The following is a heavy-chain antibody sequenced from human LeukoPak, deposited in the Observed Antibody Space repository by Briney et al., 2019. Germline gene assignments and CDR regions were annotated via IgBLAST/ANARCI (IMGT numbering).Heavy chain of an antibody. J-gene: IGHJ3*02. D-gene: IGHD4-17*01. CDR2: ISYDGSNK. CDR3: AREGRGDYGVAPEAFDI. CDR1: GFTFSSYA. Sequence: GGFLRLSCAASGFTFSSYAMHWVRQAPGKGLEWVAVISYDGSNKYYADSVKGRFTISRDNSKNTLYLQMNSLRAEDTAVYYCAREGRGDYGVAPEAFDIWGQGTIVTVSS. V-gene: IGHV3-30*04.